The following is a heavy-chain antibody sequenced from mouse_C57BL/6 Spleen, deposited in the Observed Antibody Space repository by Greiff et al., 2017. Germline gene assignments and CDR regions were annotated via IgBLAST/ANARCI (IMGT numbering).Heavy chain of an antibody. CDR1: GYTFTDYN. Sequence: EVQRVESGPELVKPGASVKMSCKASGYTFTDYNMHWVKQSHGKSLEWIGYINPNNGGTSYNQKFKGKATLTVNKSSSTAYMELRSLTSEDSAVYYCARYSAYYSNYDWYFDVWGTGTTVTVSS. CDR2: INPNNGGT. V-gene: IGHV1-22*01. J-gene: IGHJ1*03. CDR3: ARYSAYYSNYDWYFDV. D-gene: IGHD2-5*01.